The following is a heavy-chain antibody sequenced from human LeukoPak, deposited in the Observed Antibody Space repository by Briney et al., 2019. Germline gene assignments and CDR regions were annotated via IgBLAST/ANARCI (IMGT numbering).Heavy chain of an antibody. Sequence: SETLSLTCTVSGGSISSYYWSWIRQPPGKGLEWIGYIYYSGSTNYNPSLKSRVTISVDTSKNQFSLKLSSVTAADTAVYYCARAYSSSGGNWFDPWGQGTLVTASS. CDR2: IYYSGST. J-gene: IGHJ5*02. V-gene: IGHV4-59*01. D-gene: IGHD6-13*01. CDR3: ARAYSSSGGNWFDP. CDR1: GGSISSYY.